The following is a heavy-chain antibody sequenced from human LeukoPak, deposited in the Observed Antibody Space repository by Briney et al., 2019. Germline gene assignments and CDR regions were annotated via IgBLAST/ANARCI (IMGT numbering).Heavy chain of an antibody. D-gene: IGHD1-7*01. Sequence: ASVKVSCKASGYTFTSYGFNWVRQAPGQGLEWLGWISGYNGNTEYAQKVQGRVTMTTDTSTNTAYMGLRSLGSDDTAVYYCARDLLTGNTGDYWGQGTLITVSA. CDR1: GYTFTSYG. CDR2: ISGYNGNT. V-gene: IGHV1-18*01. CDR3: ARDLLTGNTGDY. J-gene: IGHJ4*02.